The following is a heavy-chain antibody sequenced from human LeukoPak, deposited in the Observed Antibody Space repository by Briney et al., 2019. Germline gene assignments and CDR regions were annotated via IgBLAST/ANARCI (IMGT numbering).Heavy chain of an antibody. CDR1: GGSISSSSYY. V-gene: IGHV4-39*07. J-gene: IGHJ5*02. Sequence: SETLSLTCTVSGGSISSSSYYWSWIRQPPGKGLEWIGEINHSGSTNYNPSLKSRVTISVDTSKNQFSLKLSSVTAADTAVYYCASGYCSSTSCYFNWFDPWGQGTLVTVSS. D-gene: IGHD2-2*01. CDR2: INHSGST. CDR3: ASGYCSSTSCYFNWFDP.